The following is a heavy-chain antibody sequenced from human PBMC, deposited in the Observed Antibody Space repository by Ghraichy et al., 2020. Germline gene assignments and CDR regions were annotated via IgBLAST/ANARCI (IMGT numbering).Heavy chain of an antibody. CDR2: IIPIFGTA. Sequence: SVKVSCKASGGTFSSYAISWVRQAPGQGLEWMGGIIPIFGTANYAQKFQGRVTITADKSTSTAYMELSSLRSEDTAVYYCARDKGLGGGYYYGMDVWGQGTTVTVSS. J-gene: IGHJ6*02. CDR1: GGTFSSYA. V-gene: IGHV1-69*06. CDR3: ARDKGLGGGYYYGMDV. D-gene: IGHD3-16*01.